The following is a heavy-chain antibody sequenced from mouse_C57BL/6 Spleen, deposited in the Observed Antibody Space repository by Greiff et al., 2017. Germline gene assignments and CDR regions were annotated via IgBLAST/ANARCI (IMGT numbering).Heavy chain of an antibody. J-gene: IGHJ2*01. V-gene: IGHV5-17*01. CDR3: ARNFFITTVVDSLDY. CDR2: ISSGSSTI. Sequence: EVQLVESGGGLVKPGGSLKLSCAASGFTFSDYGMHWVRQAPEKGLEWVAYISSGSSTIYYADTVKGRFTISRDNAKNTLFLQMTSLRSEDTAMYYCARNFFITTVVDSLDYWGQGTTLTVPS. CDR1: GFTFSDYG. D-gene: IGHD1-1*01.